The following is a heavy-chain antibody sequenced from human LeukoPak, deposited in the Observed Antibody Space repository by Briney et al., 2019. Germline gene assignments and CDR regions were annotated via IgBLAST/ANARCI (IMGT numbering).Heavy chain of an antibody. CDR3: ARRLGSSADGILKYYFDY. CDR2: VFYTGTP. CDR1: GVSIFSFHYY. Sequence: SETLSLTCTVSGVSIFSFHYYWGWFRQPPGKGLEWVARVFYTGTPRHHPALKSRVTITVEASKNQLPLNLRSVAAQHTPMLYCARRLGSSADGILKYYFDYWGQGTLVTVSS. V-gene: IGHV4-39*01. J-gene: IGHJ4*02. D-gene: IGHD6-13*01.